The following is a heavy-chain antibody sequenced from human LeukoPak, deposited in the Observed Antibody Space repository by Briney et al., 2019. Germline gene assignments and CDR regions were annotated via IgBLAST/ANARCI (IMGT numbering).Heavy chain of an antibody. V-gene: IGHV1-2*02. D-gene: IGHD2-2*01. CDR1: GYTFTDYY. CDR2: IHPKSGGT. CDR3: ARPYQLPNWFDP. Sequence: SVKVSCKAFGYTFTDYYLHWVRQAPGQGLEWMGRIHPKSGGTTYAQNFQGRVTMTSDTSISTVYMELNSLRSDDTAVYYCARPYQLPNWFDPWGQGTLVTVSS. J-gene: IGHJ5*02.